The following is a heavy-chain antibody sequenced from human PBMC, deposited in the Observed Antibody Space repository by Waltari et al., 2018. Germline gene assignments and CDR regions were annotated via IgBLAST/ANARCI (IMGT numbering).Heavy chain of an antibody. D-gene: IGHD3-3*01. CDR3: ARVELRSDFWSGVKYYFDY. CDR2: IYYSGST. V-gene: IGHV4-39*07. J-gene: IGHJ4*02. CDR1: GGSISSSSYY. Sequence: QLQLQESGPGLVKPSETLSLTCTVSGGSISSSSYYWGWIRQPPGKGLEWIGSIYYSGSTYYNPSLKSRVTISVDTSKNQFSLKLRSEDTAVYYCARVELRSDFWSGVKYYFDYWGQGTLVTVSS.